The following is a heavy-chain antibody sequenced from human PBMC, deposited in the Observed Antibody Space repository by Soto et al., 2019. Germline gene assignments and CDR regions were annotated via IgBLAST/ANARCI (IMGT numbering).Heavy chain of an antibody. Sequence: GGSLRLSCAASGFTFSSYAMHWVRQAPGKGLEYVSAISSNGGSTYYANSVKGRFTISRDNSKNTLYLQMGSLRAEDMAVYYCARAHSLTTVVPWSLDPWGQGTLVTVSS. CDR3: ARAHSLTTVVPWSLDP. D-gene: IGHD4-17*01. CDR2: ISSNGGST. J-gene: IGHJ5*02. CDR1: GFTFSSYA. V-gene: IGHV3-64*01.